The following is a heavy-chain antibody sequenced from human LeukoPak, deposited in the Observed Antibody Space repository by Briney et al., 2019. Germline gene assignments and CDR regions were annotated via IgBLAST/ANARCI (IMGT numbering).Heavy chain of an antibody. D-gene: IGHD1-14*01. CDR1: GYTFTSYD. CDR3: ARGSITVRDYYYMDV. Sequence: GASVKVSCKASGYTFTSYDINWVRQATGQGLEWMGWMNPNSGNTGYAQKFQGRVTITRNTSISTAYMELSSLRSEDTAVYYRARGSITVRDYYYMDVWGKGTTVTVSS. V-gene: IGHV1-8*03. CDR2: MNPNSGNT. J-gene: IGHJ6*03.